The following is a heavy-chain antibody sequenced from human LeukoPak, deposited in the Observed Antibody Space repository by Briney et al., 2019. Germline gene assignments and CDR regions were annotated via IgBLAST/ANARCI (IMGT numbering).Heavy chain of an antibody. D-gene: IGHD3-22*01. Sequence: SETLSLTCTVSGGSLSSYYWSWIRQPPGKGLEWIGYIYYSGSTNYNPSLKSRVTISVDTSKNQFSLKLSSVTAADTAVYYCARFSGDYYDSSGYLDYWGQGTLVTVSS. CDR1: GGSLSSYY. CDR2: IYYSGST. CDR3: ARFSGDYYDSSGYLDY. V-gene: IGHV4-59*08. J-gene: IGHJ4*02.